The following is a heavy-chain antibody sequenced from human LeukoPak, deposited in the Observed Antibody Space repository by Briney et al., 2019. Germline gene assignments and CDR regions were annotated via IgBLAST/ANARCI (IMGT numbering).Heavy chain of an antibody. D-gene: IGHD3-22*01. CDR3: TTGRRYYDSSGYYAFDY. Sequence: GGSLRLSCAASGFTFSNAWMSWVRQAPGKGLEWVGRIKSKTDGGTTDYAAPVKGRFTISRDDSKNTLYLQMNSLKTEDTAVYYCTTGRRYYDSSGYYAFDYWGQGTLVTVSS. CDR1: GFTFSNAW. J-gene: IGHJ4*02. CDR2: IKSKTDGGTT. V-gene: IGHV3-15*01.